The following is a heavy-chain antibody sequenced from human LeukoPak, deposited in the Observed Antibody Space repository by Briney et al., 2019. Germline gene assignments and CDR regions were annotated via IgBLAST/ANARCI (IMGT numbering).Heavy chain of an antibody. V-gene: IGHV3-74*01. CDR3: ARDSAVADY. J-gene: IGHJ4*02. CDR1: GFNSSAYY. Sequence: TLCLSSAPSGFNSSAYYMPCVPRAPGNGLVWVSRINRDGTKTDYADSVKGRFTISRDNAKNTLYLQMNSLRVEDRAVYYCARDSAVADYWGQGTLVTVSS. CDR2: INRDGTKT. D-gene: IGHD6-19*01.